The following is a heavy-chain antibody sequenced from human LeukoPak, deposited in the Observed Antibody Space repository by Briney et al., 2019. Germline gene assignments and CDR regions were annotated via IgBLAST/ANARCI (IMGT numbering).Heavy chain of an antibody. J-gene: IGHJ4*02. CDR1: GFSISNGYY. V-gene: IGHV4-61*02. CDR3: AREGPAYCGGDCRYYFDY. D-gene: IGHD2-21*02. CDR2: IYISGST. Sequence: SETLSLTCSVSGFSISNGYYWSWIRQPAGKGLEWIGRIYISGSTKYNPSLKSRVTMSVDTSKNQFSLKLSSVTAADTAVYYCAREGPAYCGGDCRYYFDYWGQGTLVTVSS.